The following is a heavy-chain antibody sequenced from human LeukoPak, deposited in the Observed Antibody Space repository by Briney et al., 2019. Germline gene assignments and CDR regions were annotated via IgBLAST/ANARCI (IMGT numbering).Heavy chain of an antibody. Sequence: SETLSLTCTVSGGSISSYYWSWIRQPAGKGLEWIGRIYTSGSTNYNPSLKSRVTMSVDTSKNQFSLKLSSVTAADTAVYYCARTYYYDSSGEAPFDYWGQGTLVTVSS. CDR2: IYTSGST. V-gene: IGHV4-4*07. D-gene: IGHD3-22*01. CDR3: ARTYYYDSSGEAPFDY. CDR1: GGSISSYY. J-gene: IGHJ4*02.